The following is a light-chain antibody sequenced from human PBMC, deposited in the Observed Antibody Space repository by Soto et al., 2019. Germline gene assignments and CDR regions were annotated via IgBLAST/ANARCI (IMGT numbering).Light chain of an antibody. J-gene: IGLJ2*01. CDR3: CSYTGRSTLVG. V-gene: IGLV2-14*03. CDR1: SSDVGGYNY. CDR2: DVS. Sequence: QSALTQPASVSGSPGQSITISCTGTSSDVGGYNYVSWYQHHPGKAPKLMIYDVSNRPSGVSNRFSCSKSGNTASLTISGLQAEDEAEYCCCSYTGRSTLVGFGGGTQLTVL.